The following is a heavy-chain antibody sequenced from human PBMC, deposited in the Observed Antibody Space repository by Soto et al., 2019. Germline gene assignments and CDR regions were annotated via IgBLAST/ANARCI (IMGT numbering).Heavy chain of an antibody. CDR2: IYYSGST. J-gene: IGHJ6*02. Sequence: SETLSLTCTVSGGSISSSSYYWGWIRQPPGQGLEWIGSIYYSGSTYYNPSLKSRVTISVDTSKNQFSLKLSSVTAADTAVYYCARHGSGSWSDYYYYGMDVWGQGTTVTVSS. CDR1: GGSISSSSYY. V-gene: IGHV4-39*01. CDR3: ARHGSGSWSDYYYYGMDV. D-gene: IGHD6-13*01.